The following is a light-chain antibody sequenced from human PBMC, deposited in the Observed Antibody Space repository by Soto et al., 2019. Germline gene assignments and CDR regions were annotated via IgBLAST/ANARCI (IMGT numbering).Light chain of an antibody. CDR2: TNN. CDR3: AAWDDSLYGLV. Sequence: QSVLTQPPSASGTPGQRVTISCSGSSSNIGSNPVNWYQQLPGTAPKLLIYTNNQRPSGVPDRFSGSKSGTSGSLAISGLQSEDEADYYCAAWDDSLYGLVFGGGTKLTVL. J-gene: IGLJ2*01. CDR1: SSNIGSNP. V-gene: IGLV1-44*01.